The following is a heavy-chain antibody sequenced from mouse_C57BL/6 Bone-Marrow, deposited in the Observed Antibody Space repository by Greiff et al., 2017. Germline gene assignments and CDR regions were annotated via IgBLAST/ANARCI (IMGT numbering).Heavy chain of an antibody. V-gene: IGHV3-6*01. CDR2: ISYDGSN. CDR1: GYSITSGYY. J-gene: IGHJ3*01. Sequence: DVQLQESGPGLVKPSQSLSLTCSVTGYSITSGYYWNWIRQFPGNKLEWMGYISYDGSNNYNPSLKNRISITRDTSKNQFFLKLNSVTTEDTATYYCARFGGYYFAYWGQGTLVTVSA. CDR3: ARFGGYYFAY. D-gene: IGHD2-3*01.